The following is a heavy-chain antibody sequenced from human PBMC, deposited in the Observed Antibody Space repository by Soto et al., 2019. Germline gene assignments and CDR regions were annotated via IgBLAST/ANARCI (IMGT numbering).Heavy chain of an antibody. Sequence: PGESLKISCKGSGYNFANYWIVWVRQMPGESLEWMGITHPGNSETRYSPSFIGQVTISADKSISSAFLQWGSLKATDTALYYCARHIGAYYDNNVYPYFDDWGQGTRVTVSS. J-gene: IGHJ4*02. D-gene: IGHD3-22*01. CDR1: GYNFANYW. CDR2: THPGNSET. CDR3: ARHIGAYYDNNVYPYFDD. V-gene: IGHV5-51*01.